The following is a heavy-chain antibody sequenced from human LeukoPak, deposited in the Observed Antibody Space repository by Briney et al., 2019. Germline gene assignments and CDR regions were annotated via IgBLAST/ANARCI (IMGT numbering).Heavy chain of an antibody. V-gene: IGHV5-51*01. J-gene: IGHJ4*02. CDR2: TYPGDSDT. D-gene: IGHD3-16*01. Sequence: TGESLKISCRVFGYAFANYWIGWVRQMPGKGLEWMGITYPGDSDTTYSPSFQGQVTISADRSISTAYPQWSSLKASDTAMYYCARLLFGDGGGYWGQGTLVTVSS. CDR3: ARLLFGDGGGY. CDR1: GYAFANYW.